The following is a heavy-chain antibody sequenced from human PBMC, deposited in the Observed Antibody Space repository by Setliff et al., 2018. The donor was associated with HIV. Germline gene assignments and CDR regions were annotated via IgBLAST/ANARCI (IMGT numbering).Heavy chain of an antibody. Sequence: SETLSLTCTVSGGSLSTSGFYWGWIRQPPGKRLQWIGSIYFSGSTYYNPSLKSRVTISVDTSKNQFSLKLRSVTAADTAVYYCARRPSPYYYYDSSGYSGGNVDYWGRGTLVTVSS. CDR1: GGSLSTSGFY. V-gene: IGHV4-39*01. D-gene: IGHD3-22*01. J-gene: IGHJ4*02. CDR2: IYFSGST. CDR3: ARRPSPYYYYDSSGYSGGNVDY.